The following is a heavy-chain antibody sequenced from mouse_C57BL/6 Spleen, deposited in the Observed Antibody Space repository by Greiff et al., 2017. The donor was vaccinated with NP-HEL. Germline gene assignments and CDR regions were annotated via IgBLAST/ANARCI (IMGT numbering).Heavy chain of an antibody. CDR3: ARSGGYYGSSWFAY. CDR1: GYTFTSYW. D-gene: IGHD1-1*01. Sequence: VQLQQPGAELVKPGASVKMSCKASGYTFTSYWITWVKQRPGQGLEWIGDIYPGSGSTNYNEKFKGKATFTADTSSNTAYMQLSSLTTEDSAIYYCARSGGYYGSSWFAYWGQGTLVTVSA. J-gene: IGHJ3*01. V-gene: IGHV1-55*01. CDR2: IYPGSGST.